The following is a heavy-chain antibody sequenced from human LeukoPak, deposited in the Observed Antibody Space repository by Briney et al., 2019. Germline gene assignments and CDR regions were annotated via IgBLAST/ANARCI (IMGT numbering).Heavy chain of an antibody. CDR2: ISGSGGST. Sequence: GGSLRLSCAASGFTFSSYAMSWVRQAPGRGLEWVSAISGSGGSTYYADSVKGRFTISRNNSKNTLYLQMNSLRAEDTAVYYCAKDRAAAPPFDYWGQGTLVTVSS. J-gene: IGHJ4*02. CDR3: AKDRAAAPPFDY. D-gene: IGHD6-13*01. CDR1: GFTFSSYA. V-gene: IGHV3-23*01.